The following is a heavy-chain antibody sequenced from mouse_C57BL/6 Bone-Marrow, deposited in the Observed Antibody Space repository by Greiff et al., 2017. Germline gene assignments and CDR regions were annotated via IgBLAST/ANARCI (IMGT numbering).Heavy chain of an antibody. CDR2: ISSGGDYI. CDR1: GFTFSSYA. J-gene: IGHJ2*01. Sequence: EVMLVESGEGLVKPGGSLKLSCAASGFTFSSYAMSWVRQTPEKRLAWVAYISSGGDYIYYADTVKGRFTISRDNARNTLYLQMSSLKSEDTAMYYCTRESSYDFDYWGKGTTLTVSS. D-gene: IGHD1-1*01. V-gene: IGHV5-9-1*02. CDR3: TRESSYDFDY.